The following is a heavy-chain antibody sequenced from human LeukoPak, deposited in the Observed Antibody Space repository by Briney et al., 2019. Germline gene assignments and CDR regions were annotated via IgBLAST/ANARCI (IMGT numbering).Heavy chain of an antibody. V-gene: IGHV3-23*01. CDR1: GFTISSYA. CDR2: ISGSGGST. Sequence: GGSLRLSCAASGFTISSYAMSWVRQAPGRGLEWVSAISGSGGSTYYADSVKGRFTISRDKSKNTLYLQMNSLRAEDTAVYYCAKVRYFDWLSPFNWFDPWGQGTLATVSS. CDR3: AKVRYFDWLSPFNWFDP. D-gene: IGHD3-9*01. J-gene: IGHJ5*02.